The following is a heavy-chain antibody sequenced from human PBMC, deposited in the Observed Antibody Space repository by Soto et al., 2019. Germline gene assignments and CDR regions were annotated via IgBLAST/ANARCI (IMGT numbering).Heavy chain of an antibody. Sequence: SETLSLTCTVSGGSISSGDYYWSWIRQPPGKGLEWIGYIYYSGSTYYNPSLKGRVTISVDTSKNQFSLKLSSVTAADTAVYYCASNYDSSGYYLVYWGQGTLVTVSP. CDR3: ASNYDSSGYYLVY. D-gene: IGHD3-22*01. V-gene: IGHV4-30-4*01. J-gene: IGHJ4*02. CDR2: IYYSGST. CDR1: GGSISSGDYY.